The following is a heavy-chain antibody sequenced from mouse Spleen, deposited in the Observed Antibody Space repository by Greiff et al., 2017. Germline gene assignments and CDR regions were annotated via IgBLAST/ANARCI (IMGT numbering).Heavy chain of an antibody. CDR3: ARSSYYSNYDY. Sequence: VQLQQPGTELVKPGASVKLSCKASGYTFTSYWMHWVKQRPGQGLEWIGNINPSNGDTNYNQKFKGKATLTVDTSSSTAYMQLSSLTSEDSAVYYCARSSYYSNYDYWGQGTTLTVSS. V-gene: IGHV1-53*01. J-gene: IGHJ2*01. CDR1: GYTFTSYW. CDR2: INPSNGDT. D-gene: IGHD2-5*01.